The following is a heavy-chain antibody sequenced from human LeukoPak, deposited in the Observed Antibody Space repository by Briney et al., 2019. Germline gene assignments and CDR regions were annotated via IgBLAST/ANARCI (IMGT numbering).Heavy chain of an antibody. CDR2: IRYDGSNK. CDR3: AKEHYYDSSRPDAFDI. D-gene: IGHD3-22*01. Sequence: PGGSLRLSCAASAFTFSNYGMHWVRQAPGRGLEWVAFIRYDGSNKYYAESVKGRFTISRDNSKNTLYLQMNSLRAEDTAVYYCAKEHYYDSSRPDAFDIWGQGTMVTVSS. V-gene: IGHV3-30*02. J-gene: IGHJ3*02. CDR1: AFTFSNYG.